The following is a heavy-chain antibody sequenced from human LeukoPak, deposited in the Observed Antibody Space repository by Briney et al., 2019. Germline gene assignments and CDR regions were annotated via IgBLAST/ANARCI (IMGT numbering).Heavy chain of an antibody. D-gene: IGHD3-22*01. Sequence: QSGGSLRLSCAASGFTFSSYAVHWVRQAPGKGLEWVAVISYDGSNKYYADSVKGRFTISRDNSKNTLYLQMNSLRAEDTAVYYCARSSIVVGFDYWGQGTLVTVSS. V-gene: IGHV3-30-3*01. CDR3: ARSSIVVGFDY. CDR1: GFTFSSYA. J-gene: IGHJ4*02. CDR2: ISYDGSNK.